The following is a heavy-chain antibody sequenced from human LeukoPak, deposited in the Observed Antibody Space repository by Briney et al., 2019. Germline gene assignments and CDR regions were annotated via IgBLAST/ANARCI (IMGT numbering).Heavy chain of an antibody. V-gene: IGHV3-66*01. Sequence: GGSLRLSCAASEFSVGSNYMTWVRQAPGKGLEWVSLIYSGGSTYYADSVKGRFTISRDNSKNTLYLQMNSLRAEDTAVYYCARATLGYYYYYIDVWGKGTTVTVSS. CDR3: ARATLGYYYYYIDV. CDR1: EFSVGSNY. CDR2: IYSGGST. J-gene: IGHJ6*03.